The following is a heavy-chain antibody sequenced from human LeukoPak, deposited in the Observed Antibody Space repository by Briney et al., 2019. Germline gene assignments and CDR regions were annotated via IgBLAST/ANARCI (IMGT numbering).Heavy chain of an antibody. D-gene: IGHD6-19*01. CDR3: ARDLSLAVAGTLGV. Sequence: ASVKVSCKASGYTFTSYGISWVRQAPGQGLEWMGWISAYNGNTNYAQKLQGRVTMTTDTSTSTAYMELRSLRSDDTAVYYCARDLSLAVAGTLGVWGQGTTVTVSS. V-gene: IGHV1-18*01. CDR2: ISAYNGNT. CDR1: GYTFTSYG. J-gene: IGHJ6*02.